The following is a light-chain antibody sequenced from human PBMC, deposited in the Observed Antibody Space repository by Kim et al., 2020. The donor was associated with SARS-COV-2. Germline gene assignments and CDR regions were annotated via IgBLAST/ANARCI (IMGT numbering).Light chain of an antibody. CDR1: VLAKKY. CDR2: KDS. V-gene: IGLV3-27*01. CDR3: YSAADNNLV. J-gene: IGLJ3*02. Sequence: SYKLTQPSSVSVSPGQTARITCSGDVLAKKYARWFQQKPGQAPMLVIYKDSERPSGIPERFSGSSSGTTVTLTISGAQVEDEADYYCYSAADNNLVFGGGTQLTVL.